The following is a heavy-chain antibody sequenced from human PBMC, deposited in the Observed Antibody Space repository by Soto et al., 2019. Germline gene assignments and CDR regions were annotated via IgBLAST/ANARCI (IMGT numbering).Heavy chain of an antibody. CDR3: ARLSCSSTSCYTYYYYGMDV. D-gene: IGHD2-2*02. Sequence: SETLSLTCTVSGGSISSYYWSWIRQPPGKGLEWIGYIYYSGSTNYNPSLKSRVTISVDTSKNQFSLKLSSVTAADTAVYYCARLSCSSTSCYTYYYYGMDVWGQGTTVTAP. J-gene: IGHJ6*02. CDR1: GGSISSYY. V-gene: IGHV4-59*01. CDR2: IYYSGST.